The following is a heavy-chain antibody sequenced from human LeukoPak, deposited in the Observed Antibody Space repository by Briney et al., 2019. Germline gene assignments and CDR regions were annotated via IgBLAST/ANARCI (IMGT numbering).Heavy chain of an antibody. CDR3: AKSGSEYSSSSVRTPFDY. CDR2: ISGSGGST. Sequence: PGGSLRLSGAASGFTFSSYGMNWVRQAPGKGLEWVSVISGSGGSTYYADSVKGRFTISRDNSKNTLYLQMNSLRAEDTAVYYCAKSGSEYSSSSVRTPFDYWGQGTLVTVSS. J-gene: IGHJ4*02. D-gene: IGHD6-6*01. V-gene: IGHV3-23*01. CDR1: GFTFSSYG.